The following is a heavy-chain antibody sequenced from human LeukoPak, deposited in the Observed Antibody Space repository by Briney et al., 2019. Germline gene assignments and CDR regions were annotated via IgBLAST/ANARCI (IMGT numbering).Heavy chain of an antibody. CDR1: GYSFTSYW. V-gene: IGHV5-51*01. J-gene: IGHJ4*02. Sequence: GESLKISCKGSGYSFTSYWIGWVRQMPGKGLEWMGIIYPGDSDTRYSPSFQGQVTISVDMSTSTAYLQWSSLKASDTAMYYCARAYYFGSGSYYSPGYWGQGTLVTVSS. CDR3: ARAYYFGSGSYYSPGY. D-gene: IGHD3-10*01. CDR2: IYPGDSDT.